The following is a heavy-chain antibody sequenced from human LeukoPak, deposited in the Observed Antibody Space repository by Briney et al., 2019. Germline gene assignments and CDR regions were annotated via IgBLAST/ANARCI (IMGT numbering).Heavy chain of an antibody. CDR1: GFTFSSYW. CDR2: INSDGSST. Sequence: GGSLRLSCAASGFTFSSYWMHWVRQAPGKGLVWVSRINSDGSSTSHADSVKGRFTISRDNAKNTLYLQMNSLRAEDTAVYYCARVRSYYYNFDYWGQGTLVTVSS. D-gene: IGHD1-26*01. V-gene: IGHV3-74*01. CDR3: ARVRSYYYNFDY. J-gene: IGHJ4*02.